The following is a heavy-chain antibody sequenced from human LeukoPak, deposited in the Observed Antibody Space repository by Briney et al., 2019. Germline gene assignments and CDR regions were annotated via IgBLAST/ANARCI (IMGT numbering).Heavy chain of an antibody. V-gene: IGHV3-48*03. CDR3: ARVRVTVTTLDY. CDR1: GFTISSYE. D-gene: IGHD4-17*01. J-gene: IGHJ4*02. CDR2: ISSSGSTM. Sequence: PGGSLRLSCAASGFTISSYEVNWVRQAPGKGLEWVSYISSSGSTMYYADSVKGRFTVSRDNAKNSLFLQMNSLRAEDTAVYYCARVRVTVTTLDYWGQGALVTVSS.